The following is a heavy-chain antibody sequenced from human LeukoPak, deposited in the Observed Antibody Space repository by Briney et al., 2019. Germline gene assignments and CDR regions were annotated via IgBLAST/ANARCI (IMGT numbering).Heavy chain of an antibody. J-gene: IGHJ4*02. V-gene: IGHV3-48*02. Sequence: GGSLRLSCAASGFVFSNYNMHWVRQAPGKGLEWVSYISSSSSTIFYADSVKGRFTISRDNAKNSLYLQMNSLRDEDTAVYYCAKDLGRYRNNYFDYWGQGTLVTVSS. CDR3: AKDLGRYRNNYFDY. D-gene: IGHD1-26*01. CDR1: GFVFSNYN. CDR2: ISSSSSTI.